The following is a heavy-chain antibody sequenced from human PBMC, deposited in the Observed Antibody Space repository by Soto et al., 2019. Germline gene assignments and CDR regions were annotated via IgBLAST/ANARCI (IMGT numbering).Heavy chain of an antibody. CDR3: ARDPPLSMIVVGGVDDF. CDR1: GFTLTNEN. Sequence: GVSLRLSCTVLGFTLTNENMNWVRQAPGKGLEWVSSISSRSTFINYAXSVKXXXXISRDNDKGLVYLQMNSLRAEDTAVYYCARDPPLSMIVVGGVDDFWGQGTLVTVSA. J-gene: IGHJ4*02. D-gene: IGHD3-22*01. CDR2: ISSRSTFI. V-gene: IGHV3-21*06.